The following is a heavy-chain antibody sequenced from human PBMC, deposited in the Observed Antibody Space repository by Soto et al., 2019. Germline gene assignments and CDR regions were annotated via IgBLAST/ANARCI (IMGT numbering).Heavy chain of an antibody. CDR3: ARVGSSSPQTYYYYGMDV. CDR1: GVTFSSYA. CDR2: IIPIFGTA. Sequence: GASVKVSCKASGVTFSSYAISWVRQAPGQGLEWMGGIIPIFGTANYAQKFQGRVTITADESTSTAYMELSSLRSEDTAVYYCARVGSSSPQTYYYYGMDVWGQGTTVTVSS. J-gene: IGHJ6*02. V-gene: IGHV1-69*13. D-gene: IGHD6-13*01.